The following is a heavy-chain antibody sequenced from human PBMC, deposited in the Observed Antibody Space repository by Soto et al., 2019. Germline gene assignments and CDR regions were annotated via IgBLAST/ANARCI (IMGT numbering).Heavy chain of an antibody. V-gene: IGHV4-34*01. J-gene: IGHJ3*02. CDR2: INHSGST. CDR3: ASPYSSSSDDAFDI. CDR1: GGSFSGYY. Sequence: LSLTCAVYGGSFSGYYWSWIRQPPGKGLEWIGEINHSGSTNYNPSLKSRVTISVDTSKNQFSLKLSSVTAADTAVYYCASPYSSSSDDAFDIWGQGTMVTVSS. D-gene: IGHD6-6*01.